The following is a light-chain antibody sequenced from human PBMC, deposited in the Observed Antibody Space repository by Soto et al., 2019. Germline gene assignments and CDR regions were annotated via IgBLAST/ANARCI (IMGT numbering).Light chain of an antibody. J-gene: IGKJ2*01. CDR1: QGISSW. CDR3: LRYGDSPPAYT. CDR2: AAS. Sequence: DIQMTQSPSSVSASVGDRVTITCRASQGISSWLAWYQQKPGKAPKLLIYAASSLQSGVPSRFSGSGSGTDFTLTISRLEPEDCAVYYCLRYGDSPPAYTFGQGTKLEIK. V-gene: IGKV1-12*01.